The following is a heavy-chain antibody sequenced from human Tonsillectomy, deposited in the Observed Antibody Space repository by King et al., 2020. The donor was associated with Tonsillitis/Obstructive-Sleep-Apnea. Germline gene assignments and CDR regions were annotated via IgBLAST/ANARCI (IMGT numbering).Heavy chain of an antibody. D-gene: IGHD3-9*01. Sequence: VQLQQSGPGLVMPSQTLSLTCAISGDSVSSNSSAWNWIRQSPSRGLEWLGRTYYRSKWYNEYEVSVKSRITINPDTSKNQFSLPLNSVTPEETAVYYCARADYDILTGYYFYWFDPWGQGTLVTVSS. J-gene: IGHJ5*02. CDR2: TYYRSKWYN. V-gene: IGHV6-1*01. CDR1: GDSVSSNSSA. CDR3: ARADYDILTGYYFYWFDP.